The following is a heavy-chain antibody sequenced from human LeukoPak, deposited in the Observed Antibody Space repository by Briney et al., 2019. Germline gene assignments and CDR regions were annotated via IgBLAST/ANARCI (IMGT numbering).Heavy chain of an antibody. J-gene: IGHJ2*01. CDR1: GVTFSSDW. V-gene: IGHV3-7*05. CDR2: IKQEGSEK. CDR3: AREGIVVVTDPYWYFDL. Sequence: GSLRLSCAACGVTFSSDWMSWVRQAPGKGLEGVANIKQEGSEKFYVDSVKGRFTISRENAKNPLYLQMNSLRAEDTAVYYCAREGIVVVTDPYWYFDLWGRGTLVTVSS. D-gene: IGHD2-21*02.